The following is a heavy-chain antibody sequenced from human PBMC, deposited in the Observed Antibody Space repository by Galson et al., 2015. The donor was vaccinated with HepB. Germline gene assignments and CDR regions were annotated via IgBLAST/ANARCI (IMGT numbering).Heavy chain of an antibody. Sequence: LSLTCTVSGGSISSSSYYWGWIRQPPGKGLEWIGSIYYSGCTYYNPSLKSRVTISVDTSKNQFSLKLSSVTAADTAVYYCARRVQRGYSYGGVDYWGQGTLVTVSS. D-gene: IGHD5-18*01. CDR3: ARRVQRGYSYGGVDY. CDR1: GGSISSSSYY. V-gene: IGHV4-39*01. CDR2: IYYSGCT. J-gene: IGHJ4*02.